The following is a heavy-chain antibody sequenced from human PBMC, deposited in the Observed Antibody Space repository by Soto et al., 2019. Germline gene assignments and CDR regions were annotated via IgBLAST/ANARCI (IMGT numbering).Heavy chain of an antibody. CDR1: GFSFSIYG. CDR3: AKGDLYSSSLPHVYYYYYMDV. V-gene: IGHV3-23*01. D-gene: IGHD6-6*01. CDR2: ISGSGGST. Sequence: GGSLRLSCVGSGFSFSIYGMSWVRQAPGKGLEWVSAISGSGGSTYYADSVKGRFTISRDNSKNTLYLQMNSLRAEDTAVYYCAKGDLYSSSLPHVYYYYYMDVWGKGTTVTVSS. J-gene: IGHJ6*03.